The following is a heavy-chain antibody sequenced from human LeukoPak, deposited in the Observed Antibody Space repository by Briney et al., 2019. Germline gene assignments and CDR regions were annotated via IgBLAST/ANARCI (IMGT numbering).Heavy chain of an antibody. Sequence: RASVKVSCKASGYSFTSYGISWVRQAPGQGLEWMGWISAYNGNTNYAQKFQGRVTMTTDTSTSTAYMELRSLRSDDTAVYYCARDRYGSGSYYRLWGQGTLVTVSS. V-gene: IGHV1-18*01. CDR1: GYSFTSYG. CDR2: ISAYNGNT. CDR3: ARDRYGSGSYYRL. D-gene: IGHD3-10*01. J-gene: IGHJ4*02.